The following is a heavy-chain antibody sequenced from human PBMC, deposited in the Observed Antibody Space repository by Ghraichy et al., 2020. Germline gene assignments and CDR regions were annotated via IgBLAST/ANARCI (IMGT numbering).Heavy chain of an antibody. CDR1: GFTFSSYW. CDR3: AGAWGRGLFKNYYGMDV. J-gene: IGHJ6*02. CDR2: IKQDGSEK. Sequence: GGSLRLSCAASGFTFSSYWMSWVRQAPGKGLEWVANIKQDGSEKYYVDSVKGRFTISRDNAKTSLYLQINSLRAEDTAVYYCAGAWGRGLFKNYYGMDVWGQGTTVTVSS. D-gene: IGHD3-16*01. V-gene: IGHV3-7*03.